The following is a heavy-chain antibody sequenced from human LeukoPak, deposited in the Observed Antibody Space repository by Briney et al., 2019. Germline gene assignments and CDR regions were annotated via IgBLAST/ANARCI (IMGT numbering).Heavy chain of an antibody. Sequence: SETLSLTCAVYGGSFSGYYWSWIRQPAGKGLEWVGRIYDNGSTNYNPSLKSRVTISLDTSKNQFSLKLSSVTAADTAVYYCATSRAELWGRGTLVTVSS. D-gene: IGHD2-2*01. J-gene: IGHJ2*01. CDR3: ATSRAEL. CDR1: GGSFSGYY. V-gene: IGHV4-59*10. CDR2: IYDNGST.